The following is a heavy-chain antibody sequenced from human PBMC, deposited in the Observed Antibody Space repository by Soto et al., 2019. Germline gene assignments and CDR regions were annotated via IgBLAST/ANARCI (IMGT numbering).Heavy chain of an antibody. CDR2: IWYDGSNK. V-gene: IGHV3-33*01. Sequence: QVQLVASGGGVVQPGRSLRLSCAASGFTFSSYGMHWVRQAPGKGLEWVAVIWYDGSNKYYADSVKGRFTISRDNSKNTLYLQMNSRRAEGTAVYYCARDRGIAVAGTEYWGQGTLFTVSS. J-gene: IGHJ4*02. CDR3: ARDRGIAVAGTEY. D-gene: IGHD6-19*01. CDR1: GFTFSSYG.